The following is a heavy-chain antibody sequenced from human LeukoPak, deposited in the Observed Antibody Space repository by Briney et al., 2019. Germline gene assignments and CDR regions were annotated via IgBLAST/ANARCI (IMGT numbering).Heavy chain of an antibody. CDR2: INHSGST. D-gene: IGHD4-17*01. CDR1: GGSFSGYY. V-gene: IGHV4-34*01. CDR3: ARTDGENYYFDY. Sequence: PSETLSLTCAVYGGSFSGYYWSWIRQPPGKGLEWIGEINHSGSTNYNPSLKSRVTISVDTSKNQFSLKLSSVTAADTAVYYCARTDGENYYFDYWGQGTLVTVSS. J-gene: IGHJ4*02.